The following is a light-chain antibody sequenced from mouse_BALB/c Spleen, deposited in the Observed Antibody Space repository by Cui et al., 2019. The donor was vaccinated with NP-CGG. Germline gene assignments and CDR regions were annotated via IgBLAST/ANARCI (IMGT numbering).Light chain of an antibody. J-gene: IGLJ1*01. CDR3: ALCYNNHWV. Sequence: QAVVTQESALTTSPGETVTLTCRSSTGAVTTSNYANWVQEKPDHLFTGLIGGTNNRAPGVPARFSGFLIGDKAALTITGAQTEDETIYFCALCYNNHWVFGGGTKLTVL. CDR1: TGAVTTSNY. V-gene: IGLV1*01. CDR2: GTN.